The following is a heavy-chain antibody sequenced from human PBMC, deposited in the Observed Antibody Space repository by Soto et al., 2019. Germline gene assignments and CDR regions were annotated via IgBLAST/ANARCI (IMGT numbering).Heavy chain of an antibody. J-gene: IGHJ6*02. D-gene: IGHD1-20*01. CDR1: GGSISSGGYY. V-gene: IGHV4-61*08. CDR3: ARVGFNWNDDYYGMDV. Sequence: PSETLSLTCTVSGGSISSGGYYWSWIRQPPGKGLEWIGYINYSGSTNYNPSLKSRVTISVDTSKNQFSLKLSSVTAADTAVYYCARVGFNWNDDYYGMDVWGQGTTVTVSS. CDR2: INYSGST.